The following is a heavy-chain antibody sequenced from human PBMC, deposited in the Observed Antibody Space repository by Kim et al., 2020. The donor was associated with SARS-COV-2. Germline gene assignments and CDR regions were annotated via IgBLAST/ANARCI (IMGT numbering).Heavy chain of an antibody. CDR2: IYYGGST. Sequence: SETLSLTCTVSGGSISSGGYYWSWIRQHPGKGLEWIGYIYYGGSTYYNPSLKSRVTISVDTSKNQFSVKLSSVTAADTAVYYCARARITMIVVVTHFDYWGQGTLVTVSS. J-gene: IGHJ4*02. CDR3: ARARITMIVVVTHFDY. V-gene: IGHV4-31*03. CDR1: GGSISSGGYY. D-gene: IGHD3-22*01.